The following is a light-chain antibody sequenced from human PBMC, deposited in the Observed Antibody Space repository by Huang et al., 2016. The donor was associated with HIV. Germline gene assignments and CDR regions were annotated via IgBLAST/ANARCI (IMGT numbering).Light chain of an antibody. J-gene: IGKJ4*01. CDR2: DAA. V-gene: IGKV3-11*01. Sequence: EIMLTQSPATLSLSLGEKATRSCRASQRVNTFLAWYQQKPGQAPRRLIYDAANRATGIPARFSGSGSGTDVTLTISSLEPEDSAVYYCQQRSDWPLTLGGGTKVEIQ. CDR1: QRVNTF. CDR3: QQRSDWPLT.